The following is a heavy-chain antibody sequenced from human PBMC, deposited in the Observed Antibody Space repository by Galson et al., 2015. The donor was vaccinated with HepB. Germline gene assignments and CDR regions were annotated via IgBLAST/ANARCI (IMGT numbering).Heavy chain of an antibody. V-gene: IGHV1-69*04. J-gene: IGHJ6*03. CDR1: GGTFSSYT. CDR2: IIPILGIA. D-gene: IGHD3-3*01. CDR3: ARDRVIPGSEWSGYSYYYYYYMDV. Sequence: SVKVSCKASGGTFSSYTISWVRQAPGQGLEWMGRIIPILGIANYAQKFQGRVTITADKSTSTAYMELSSLRSEDTAVYYCARDRVIPGSEWSGYSYYYYYYMDVWGKGTTVTVSS.